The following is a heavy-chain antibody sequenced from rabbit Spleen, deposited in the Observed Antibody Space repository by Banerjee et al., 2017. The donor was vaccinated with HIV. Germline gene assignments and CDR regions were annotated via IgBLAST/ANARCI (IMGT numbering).Heavy chain of an antibody. CDR2: IAGSSSGFT. CDR3: ARDFDF. V-gene: IGHV1S45*01. Sequence: QEQLVESGGGLVKPEGSLTLTCKASRFSFSSSDYICWVRQAPGKGLEWISCIAGSSSGFTYSATWATGRFTISRSTSLNTVTLQMTSLTAADTATYFCARDFDFWGQGTLVTVS. CDR1: RFSFSSSDY. J-gene: IGHJ4*01.